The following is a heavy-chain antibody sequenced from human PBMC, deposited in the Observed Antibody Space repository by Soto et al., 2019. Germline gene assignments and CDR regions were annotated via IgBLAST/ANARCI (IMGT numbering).Heavy chain of an antibody. J-gene: IGHJ4*02. Sequence: TSGNLCGRCIRQPAGKGLEWIGYIYYSGSTNYNPSLKSRVTISVDTSKNQFSLKLSSVTAADTAVYYCARAQRGTGIGFWGQRTLVSVPS. V-gene: IGHV4-61*01. CDR2: IYYSGST. CDR1: TSGNLC. CDR3: ARAQRGTGIGF.